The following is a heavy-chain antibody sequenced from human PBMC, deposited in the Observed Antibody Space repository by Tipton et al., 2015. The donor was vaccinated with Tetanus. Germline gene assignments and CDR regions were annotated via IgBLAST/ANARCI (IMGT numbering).Heavy chain of an antibody. D-gene: IGHD3-3*01. Sequence: SLRLPCAASGFTFSSYSMNWVRQAPGKGLEWVSSIGSTDYIYYADSVRGRFTVSRDNAKNSLYLQMNSLRAEDTAVYYCARGWDFWRGYGPTWVDPWGQGTLVTVSS. J-gene: IGHJ5*02. V-gene: IGHV3-21*01. CDR1: GFTFSSYS. CDR3: ARGWDFWRGYGPTWVDP. CDR2: IGSTDYI.